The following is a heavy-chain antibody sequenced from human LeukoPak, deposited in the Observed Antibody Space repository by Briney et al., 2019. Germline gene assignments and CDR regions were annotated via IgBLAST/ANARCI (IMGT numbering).Heavy chain of an antibody. J-gene: IGHJ4*02. Sequence: GASVKVSCKASGGTFSSYAISWVRQAPGQGLEWMGRIIPILGIANYAQKFQGRVTITADKSTSTAYMELSSLRSEDTAVYYCARVLAGGVAVADYYFDYWGQGTLVTVSS. CDR1: GGTFSSYA. CDR3: ARVLAGGVAVADYYFDY. D-gene: IGHD6-19*01. V-gene: IGHV1-69*04. CDR2: IIPILGIA.